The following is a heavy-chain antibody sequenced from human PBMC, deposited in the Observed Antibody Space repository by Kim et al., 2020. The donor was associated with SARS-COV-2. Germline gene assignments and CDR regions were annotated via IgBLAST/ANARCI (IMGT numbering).Heavy chain of an antibody. CDR2: IYYSGST. D-gene: IGHD6-19*01. CDR3: ARHGSGWDYYYYGMDV. Sequence: SETLSLTCTVSGGSISSYYWSWIRQPPGKGLEWIGYIYYSGSTNYNPSLKSRVTISVDTSKNQFSLKLSSVTAADTAVYYCARHGSGWDYYYYGMDVWGQGTTVTVSS. J-gene: IGHJ6*02. CDR1: GGSISSYY. V-gene: IGHV4-59*08.